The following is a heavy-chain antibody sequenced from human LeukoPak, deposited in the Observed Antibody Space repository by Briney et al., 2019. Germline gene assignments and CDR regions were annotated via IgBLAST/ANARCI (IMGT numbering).Heavy chain of an antibody. D-gene: IGHD1-26*01. CDR3: ARSESGSYFDY. CDR2: FSSSSNYI. V-gene: IGHV3-21*01. Sequence: GRSLRPSCAASGFTFTSYSMSWVRQAPGKGLEWVSSFSSSSNYIFYADSLKGRFTLSRDNAKNSLYLQMNSLRAEDTAVYYCARSESGSYFDYWGQGTLVTVSS. CDR1: GFTFTSYS. J-gene: IGHJ4*02.